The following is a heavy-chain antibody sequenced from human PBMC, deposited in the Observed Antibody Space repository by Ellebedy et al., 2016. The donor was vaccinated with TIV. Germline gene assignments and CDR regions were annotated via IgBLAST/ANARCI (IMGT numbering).Heavy chain of an antibody. V-gene: IGHV4-30-2*01. J-gene: IGHJ5*02. CDR1: GGSIRRGGYP. CDR3: ARGRGAFDP. D-gene: IGHD3-16*01. CDR2: IHHSGNT. Sequence: SQTLSLTCAVSGGSIRRGGYPWSWIRQPPGKSLEWIGFIHHSGNTYYNPSLKSRVTISVDRSKNEISLRVTSVTAADTAVYYCARGRGAFDPWGQGTQVTVSS.